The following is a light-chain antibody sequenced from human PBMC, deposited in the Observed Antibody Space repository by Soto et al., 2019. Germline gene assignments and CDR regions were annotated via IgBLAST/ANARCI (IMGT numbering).Light chain of an antibody. CDR1: QSVSSN. Sequence: IRRTKSQATLSVSPGERATLSCRASQSVSSNLSWYQQKPGQAPRLLIYGASIRATGIPARFSGSGSGTEFTLTISSLQSEDFARYYCQQYDIWPITFCQGTKVDI. CDR2: GAS. V-gene: IGKV3-15*01. CDR3: QQYDIWPIT. J-gene: IGKJ1*01.